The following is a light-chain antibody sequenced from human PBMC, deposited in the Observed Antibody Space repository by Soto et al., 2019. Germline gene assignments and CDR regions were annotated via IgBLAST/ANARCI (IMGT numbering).Light chain of an antibody. V-gene: IGKV3D-15*01. Sequence: VMTQSPATLSLSPGDRATLSCRASQSVSSNLAWYQQKTGQAPRLLIYGESTRATDIPDRFFGSGSGTEFTLTISRLQSEDSAVYYCQKYNNWPLTCGGGTKVDIK. J-gene: IGKJ4*01. CDR2: GES. CDR3: QKYNNWPLT. CDR1: QSVSSN.